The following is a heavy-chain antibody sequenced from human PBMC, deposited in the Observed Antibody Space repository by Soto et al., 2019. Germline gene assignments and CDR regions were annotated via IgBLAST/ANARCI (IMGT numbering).Heavy chain of an antibody. CDR2: ISSSSTYI. V-gene: IGHV3-21*01. J-gene: IGHJ4*02. CDR3: AREIDDYVWGSYRYLDY. Sequence: EVQLVESGGGLVKPGGSLRLSCAASGFTISSYSMNGVRQAPGKGLEWVSSISSSSTYIYYADSVKGRFTISRDNAKNSLYLQMNSLRAEDTAVYYCAREIDDYVWGSYRYLDYWGQGTLVTVSS. CDR1: GFTISSYS. D-gene: IGHD3-16*02.